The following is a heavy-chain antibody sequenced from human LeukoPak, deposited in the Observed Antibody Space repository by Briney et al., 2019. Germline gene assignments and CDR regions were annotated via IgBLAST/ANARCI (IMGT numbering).Heavy chain of an antibody. V-gene: IGHV3-30-3*01. CDR1: GFTFSSYA. J-gene: IGHJ4*02. CDR2: ISYDGSNK. Sequence: GGPLRLSCAASGFTFSSYAMHWVRQAPGKGLEWVAVISYDGSNKYYADSVKGRFTISRDNSKSTLYLQMNSLRAEDTAVYYCASDRGSRADFPHYWGQGTLVTVSS. D-gene: IGHD2-2*01. CDR3: ASDRGSRADFPHY.